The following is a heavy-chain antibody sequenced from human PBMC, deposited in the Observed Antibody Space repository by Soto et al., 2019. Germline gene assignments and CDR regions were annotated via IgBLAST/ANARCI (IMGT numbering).Heavy chain of an antibody. J-gene: IGHJ5*02. D-gene: IGHD2-2*01. CDR3: AGLDIVVVPAASDNWFDP. CDR1: GGSISSYY. Sequence: XXTLSLPCTVSGGSISSYYWGWILQPPGKGLEWIGYIYYSGSTNYNPSLKSRVTISVDTSKNQFSLKLSSVTAADTAVYYCAGLDIVVVPAASDNWFDPWGQGTLVTVSS. CDR2: IYYSGST. V-gene: IGHV4-59*01.